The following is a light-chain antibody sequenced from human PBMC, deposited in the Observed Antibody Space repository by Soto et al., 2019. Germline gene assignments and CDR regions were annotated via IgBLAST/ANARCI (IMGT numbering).Light chain of an antibody. CDR2: GVS. CDR1: SSDVGGYNY. J-gene: IGLJ3*02. CDR3: SSYRSSILV. V-gene: IGLV2-14*01. Sequence: QSVLTQPASVSGSPGQSITISCTGTSSDVGGYNYVSWYQQYPGKAPKLMIYGVSNRPSGVSNRFSGSKSGNTASLTISGLQAEDEADYYCSSYRSSILVFGGGTKLTVL.